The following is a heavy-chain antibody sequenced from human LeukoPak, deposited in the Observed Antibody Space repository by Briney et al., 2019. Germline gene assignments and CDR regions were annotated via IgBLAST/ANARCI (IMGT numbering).Heavy chain of an antibody. J-gene: IGHJ4*02. CDR1: GGSIRSYY. CDR2: IYYSGGT. D-gene: IGHD3-10*01. V-gene: IGHV4-59*01. CDR3: ARVITRGFGELYYFDH. Sequence: SETLSLTCTVSGGSIRSYYWSWIRQPPGKGLEWIGYIYYSGGTNYNPSLKSRVTISVDTSKNQFSLKLSSVTAADTTVYYCARVITRGFGELYYFDHWGQGTLVTVSS.